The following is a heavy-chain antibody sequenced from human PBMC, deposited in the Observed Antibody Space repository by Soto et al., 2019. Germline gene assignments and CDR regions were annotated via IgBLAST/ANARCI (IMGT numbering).Heavy chain of an antibody. Sequence: SETLSLTCAVSGGSISSGGYSWSWIRQPPGKGLEWIGYIYHSGSTYYNPPLKSRVTISVDTSKNQFSLKLSSVTAADTAVYYCARHVTYNWFDPWGQGTLVTVSS. V-gene: IGHV4-30-2*03. CDR2: IYHSGST. D-gene: IGHD2-21*02. J-gene: IGHJ5*02. CDR3: ARHVTYNWFDP. CDR1: GGSISSGGYS.